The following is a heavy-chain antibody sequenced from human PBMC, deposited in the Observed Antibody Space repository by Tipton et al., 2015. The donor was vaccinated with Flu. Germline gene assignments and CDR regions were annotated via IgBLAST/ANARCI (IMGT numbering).Heavy chain of an antibody. J-gene: IGHJ3*02. Sequence: SLRLSCAASGFTFSSYSMNWVRQAPGKGLEWVSSISSSSSYIYYADSVKGRFTISRDNAKNSLYLQMNSLRAEDTAVYYCARDVGNYYGSGSYPLFDAFDIWGQGTMVTVSS. CDR2: ISSSSSYI. V-gene: IGHV3-21*01. D-gene: IGHD3-10*01. CDR1: GFTFSSYS. CDR3: ARDVGNYYGSGSYPLFDAFDI.